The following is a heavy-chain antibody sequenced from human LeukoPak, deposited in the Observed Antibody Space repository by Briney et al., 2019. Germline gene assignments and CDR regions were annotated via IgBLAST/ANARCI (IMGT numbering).Heavy chain of an antibody. CDR1: GFTFSDYY. V-gene: IGHV3-11*04. J-gene: IGHJ4*02. Sequence: GGSLRLSCAASGFTFSDYYMSWIRQAPGKGLEWVSYISSSGSTIYYADSVKGRFTISRDNAKNSLYLQMNSLRAEDTAVYYCASWSGSYYNPFDYWGQGTLATVSS. CDR3: ASWSGSYYNPFDY. CDR2: ISSSGSTI. D-gene: IGHD3-10*01.